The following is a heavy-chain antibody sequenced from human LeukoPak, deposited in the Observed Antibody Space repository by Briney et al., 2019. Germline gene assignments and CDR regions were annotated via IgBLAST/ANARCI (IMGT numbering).Heavy chain of an antibody. D-gene: IGHD3-22*01. CDR1: GGSFSGYY. CDR2: INHSGST. CDR3: AREYYYDSSGYYRYYYMDV. V-gene: IGHV4-34*01. J-gene: IGHJ6*03. Sequence: SETLSLTCAVYGGSFSGYYWSWIRQPPGKGLEWIGEINHSGSTNYNPSLKSRVTISVDTSKNQFSLKLSSVTAADTAVYYCAREYYYDSSGYYRYYYMDVWGKGTTVTISS.